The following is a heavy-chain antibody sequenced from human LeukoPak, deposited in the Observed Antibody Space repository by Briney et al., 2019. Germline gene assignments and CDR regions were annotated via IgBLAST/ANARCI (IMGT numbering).Heavy chain of an antibody. D-gene: IGHD2-8*01. CDR2: ISISSSII. CDR3: ARDGVYYYMDV. V-gene: IGHV3-48*01. Sequence: GGSLRLSCAASGFTFSSYSMNWVRQAPGKGLEWVSYISISSSIIYYADSVKGRFTISRDSAKNSLYLQMNSLRAEDTAVYYCARDGVYYYMDVWGKGTTVTVSS. J-gene: IGHJ6*03. CDR1: GFTFSSYS.